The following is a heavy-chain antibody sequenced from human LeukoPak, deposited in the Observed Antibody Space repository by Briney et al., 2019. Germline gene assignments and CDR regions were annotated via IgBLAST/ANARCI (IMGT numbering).Heavy chain of an antibody. Sequence: GRSLRLSCAASGFTFSRYAMHWVRQAPGKGLEWVAVISYDGSNKYYADSVKGRFTISRDNSKNTLYLQMNSLRAEDTAVYYCAREVAHCGGDCYSHFDYWGQGTLVTVSS. CDR1: GFTFSRYA. J-gene: IGHJ4*02. CDR2: ISYDGSNK. CDR3: AREVAHCGGDCYSHFDY. V-gene: IGHV3-30-3*01. D-gene: IGHD2-21*02.